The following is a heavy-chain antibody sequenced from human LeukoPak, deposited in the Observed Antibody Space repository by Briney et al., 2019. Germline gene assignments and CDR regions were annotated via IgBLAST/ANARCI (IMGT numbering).Heavy chain of an antibody. V-gene: IGHV3-15*01. CDR2: VKSKTTGGTT. CDR3: TPQNLLRHFDWSQSAFDC. J-gene: IGHJ4*02. D-gene: IGHD3-9*01. Sequence: GGSLRLSCAASGLSFNNAWMNWVRQAPGKGLEWVGRVKSKTTGGTTDYAAPVKGRFSISRDDSRNTLYLQMNSLKTEDTAVYYCTPQNLLRHFDWSQSAFDCWGQGTLVTVSS. CDR1: GLSFNNAW.